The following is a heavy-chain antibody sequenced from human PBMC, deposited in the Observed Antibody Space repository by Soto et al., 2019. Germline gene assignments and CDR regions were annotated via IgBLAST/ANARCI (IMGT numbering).Heavy chain of an antibody. D-gene: IGHD1-1*01. CDR3: ATKPYKWNIWMIY. CDR1: GGSISSSSYY. Sequence: SETLSLTCTVSGGSISSSSYYWGWIRQPPGKGLEWIGNIYYSGSTYYNPSLKSRVTISVDKSNNHFSLRLTSVTAADTAVYYCATKPYKWNIWMIYWGPGILVTVSS. J-gene: IGHJ4*02. CDR2: IYYSGST. V-gene: IGHV4-39*02.